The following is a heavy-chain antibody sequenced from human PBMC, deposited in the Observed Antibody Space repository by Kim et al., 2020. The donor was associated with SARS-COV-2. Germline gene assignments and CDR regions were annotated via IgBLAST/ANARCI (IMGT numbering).Heavy chain of an antibody. J-gene: IGHJ4*02. Sequence: GGSLRLSCAASGFTFSSYGMHWVRQAPGKGLEWVSVIWYDGSNEYYADSVKGRFTISRDNSKNTLYLQMNSLRAEDTAVYYCARADCSGGRCYPDYWGQGTLVTVSS. CDR2: IWYDGSNE. D-gene: IGHD2-15*01. V-gene: IGHV3-33*01. CDR3: ARADCSGGRCYPDY. CDR1: GFTFSSYG.